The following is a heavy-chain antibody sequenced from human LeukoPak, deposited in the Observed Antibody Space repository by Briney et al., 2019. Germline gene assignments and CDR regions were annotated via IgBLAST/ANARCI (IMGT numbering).Heavy chain of an antibody. CDR3: AKSTTVTTGMYY. V-gene: IGHV3-23*01. D-gene: IGHD4-17*01. CDR2: ISGSGGST. CDR1: GFTFSSYA. J-gene: IGHJ4*02. Sequence: SGGSLRLSCAASGFTFSSYAMSWARQAPGKGLEWVSAISGSGGSTYYADSVKGRFTISRDNSKNTLYLQMNSLRAEDTAVYYCAKSTTVTTGMYYWGQGTLVTVSS.